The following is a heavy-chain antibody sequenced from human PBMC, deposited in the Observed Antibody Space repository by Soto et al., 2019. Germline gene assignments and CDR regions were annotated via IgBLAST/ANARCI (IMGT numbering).Heavy chain of an antibody. V-gene: IGHV5-51*01. Sequence: GESLKISCKGSGYSVTSYWIGWVRQMPGKGLEWMGIIYPGDSDTRYSPSFQGQVTISADKSISTAYLQWSSLKASDTAMYYCARLRIVVVPAARDFDYWGQGTLVTVSS. CDR2: IYPGDSDT. CDR3: ARLRIVVVPAARDFDY. D-gene: IGHD2-2*01. CDR1: GYSVTSYW. J-gene: IGHJ4*02.